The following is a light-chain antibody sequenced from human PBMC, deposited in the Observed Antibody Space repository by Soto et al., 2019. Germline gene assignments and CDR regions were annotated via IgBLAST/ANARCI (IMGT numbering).Light chain of an antibody. CDR3: SSYTSSSTPYV. J-gene: IGLJ1*01. CDR2: DVS. V-gene: IGLV2-14*01. CDR1: SSDVGGYNY. Sequence: QSVLTQPAAVSXSPGQSITISCTGTSSDVGGYNYVSWYQQHPGKAPKLMIYDVSNRPSGVSNRFSGSKSGNTASLTISGLQAEDEADYYCSSYTSSSTPYVFGTGTKDTV.